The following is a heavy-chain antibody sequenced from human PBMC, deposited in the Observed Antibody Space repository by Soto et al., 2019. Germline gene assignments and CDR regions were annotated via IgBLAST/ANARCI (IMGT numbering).Heavy chain of an antibody. CDR1: GGTFSSYT. D-gene: IGHD4-17*01. Sequence: SVKVSCKASGGTFSSYTISWVRQAPGQGLEWMGRITPILGIANYAQKFQGRVTITADKSTSTAYMELSSLRSEDTAVYYCATATTVVTPAPFDYWGQGTLVTVSS. J-gene: IGHJ4*02. CDR2: ITPILGIA. CDR3: ATATTVVTPAPFDY. V-gene: IGHV1-69*02.